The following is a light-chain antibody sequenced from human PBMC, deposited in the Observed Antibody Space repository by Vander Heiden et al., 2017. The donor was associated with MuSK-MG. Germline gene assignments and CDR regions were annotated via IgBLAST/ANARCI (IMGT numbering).Light chain of an antibody. Sequence: QSALTQPASVSGSPGQSITISCTGTSSDVLYFNLVSWYQHHPDKAPKLMIYDGDKRPSGVSSRFSGSTSGDTASTKTSALQTEDEADDYCCSSEDTTSSHWVFGGGTKLTVL. CDR2: DGD. CDR1: SSDVLYFNL. CDR3: CSSEDTTSSHWV. V-gene: IGLV2-23*01. J-gene: IGLJ3*02.